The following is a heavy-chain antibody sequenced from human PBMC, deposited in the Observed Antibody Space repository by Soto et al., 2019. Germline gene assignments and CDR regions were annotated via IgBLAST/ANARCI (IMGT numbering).Heavy chain of an antibody. Sequence: LSLTCTVSGGSISSGDYYWSWIRQPPGKGLEWIGYIYYSGDTYYNPSPKSRLTISLDTSKNQFSLRLSSVTAADTAVYYCASRSGGYTSSKFDFWGQGTLVTVSS. CDR1: GGSISSGDYY. CDR2: IYYSGDT. CDR3: ASRSGGYTSSKFDF. V-gene: IGHV4-30-4*01. J-gene: IGHJ4*02. D-gene: IGHD5-18*01.